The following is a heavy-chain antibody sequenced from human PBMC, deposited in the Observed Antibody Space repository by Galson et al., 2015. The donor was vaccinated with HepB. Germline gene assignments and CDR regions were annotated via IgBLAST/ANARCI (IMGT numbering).Heavy chain of an antibody. CDR2: IRTKRYNYAT. V-gene: IGHV3-73*01. J-gene: IGHJ6*02. CDR1: GFSLSGSA. Sequence: SLRLSCAASGFSLSGSAMHWVRQASGKGQEWVGRIRTKRYNYATIYGASVKGRFTISRDDSKNTTYLQMNSLKTEDTAVYYCVRGGDSPDGMDLWGQGTTVTVSS. D-gene: IGHD2-21*02. CDR3: VRGGDSPDGMDL.